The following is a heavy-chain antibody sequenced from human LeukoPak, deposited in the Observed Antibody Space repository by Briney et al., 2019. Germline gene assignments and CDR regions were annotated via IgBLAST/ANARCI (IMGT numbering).Heavy chain of an antibody. D-gene: IGHD4-17*01. CDR2: ISWNSGSI. CDR3: ARGSYGDYPRGY. CDR1: GFTFDDYA. V-gene: IGHV3-9*01. Sequence: GGSLRLSCAASGFTFDDYAMHWVRQAPGKGLEWVSGISWNSGSISYADSVKGRFTISRDNAKNSLYLQMNSLRAEDTAVYYCARGSYGDYPRGYWGQGTLVTVSS. J-gene: IGHJ4*02.